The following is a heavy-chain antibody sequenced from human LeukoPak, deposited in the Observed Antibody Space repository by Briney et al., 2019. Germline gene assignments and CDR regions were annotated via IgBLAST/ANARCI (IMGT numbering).Heavy chain of an antibody. Sequence: PGGSLRLSCAASGFTVSSNYMSWVRQAPGKGLEWVSGISWNSGSIGYADSVKGRFTISRDNAKNSLYLQMNSLRAEDTALYYCAGGTTWFSGFDYWGQGTLVTVSS. CDR1: GFTVSSNY. V-gene: IGHV3-9*01. J-gene: IGHJ4*02. CDR3: AGGTTWFSGFDY. D-gene: IGHD2/OR15-2a*01. CDR2: ISWNSGSI.